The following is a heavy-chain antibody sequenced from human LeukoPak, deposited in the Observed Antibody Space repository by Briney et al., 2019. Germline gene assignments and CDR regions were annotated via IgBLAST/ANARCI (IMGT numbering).Heavy chain of an antibody. J-gene: IGHJ4*02. CDR3: ARDAYYYGSGSYYNPGSLDY. Sequence: ASVKVSCKASGYTFTTYSMHWVRQAPGQGLEWMGWINPNSGGTNYAQKFQGWVTMTRDTSISTAYMELSRLRSDDTAVYYCARDAYYYGSGSYYNPGSLDYWGQGTLVTVSS. CDR1: GYTFTTYS. D-gene: IGHD3-10*01. V-gene: IGHV1-2*04. CDR2: INPNSGGT.